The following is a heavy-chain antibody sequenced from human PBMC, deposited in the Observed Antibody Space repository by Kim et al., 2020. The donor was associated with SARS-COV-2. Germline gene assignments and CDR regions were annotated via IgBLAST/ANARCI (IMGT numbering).Heavy chain of an antibody. J-gene: IGHJ4*02. CDR3: AGDRSYGSGWDIDY. D-gene: IGHD6-19*01. Sequence: ASVKVSCKASNDTFTTYGISWVRQAPGQGLEWMGWISGYNGDTNYAQKFQGRVSMTTDTSASTAYMELRSLRFDDTAVYYCAGDRSYGSGWDIDYWGQGTLVTVSS. CDR1: NDTFTTYG. CDR2: ISGYNGDT. V-gene: IGHV1-18*01.